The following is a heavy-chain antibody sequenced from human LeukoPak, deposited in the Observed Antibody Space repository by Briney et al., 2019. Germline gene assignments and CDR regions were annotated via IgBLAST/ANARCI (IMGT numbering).Heavy chain of an antibody. CDR3: AGGIAARRSHYFDY. J-gene: IGHJ4*02. CDR2: IYYSGST. Sequence: SETLSLTCTVSGGSISSYYWSWIRQPPGKGLEWIGYIYYSGSTNYNPSLKSRVTISVDTSKNQFSLKLSSVTAADTAVYYCAGGIAARRSHYFDYWGQGTLVTVSS. D-gene: IGHD6-6*01. V-gene: IGHV4-59*01. CDR1: GGSISSYY.